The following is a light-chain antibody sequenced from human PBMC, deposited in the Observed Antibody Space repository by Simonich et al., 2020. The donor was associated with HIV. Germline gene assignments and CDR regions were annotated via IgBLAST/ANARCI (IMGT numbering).Light chain of an antibody. V-gene: IGKV1-NL1*01. CDR2: AAS. Sequence: IRMTQSPSSLSASTGDRVTITCRASQGVSNSLAWYQQKPGKAPKLLLYAASRLESGVPSRFSGSGSGTDYTLTISSLQPEDFATYYCQQYYSTLMYTFGQGTKLEIK. CDR3: QQYYSTLMYT. CDR1: QGVSNS. J-gene: IGKJ2*01.